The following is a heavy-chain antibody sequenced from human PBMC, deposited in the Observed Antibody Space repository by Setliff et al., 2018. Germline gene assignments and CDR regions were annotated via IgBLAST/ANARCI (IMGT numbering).Heavy chain of an antibody. CDR3: ARNRVALYDAFDI. Sequence: PGESLKISCKGSGHSFTDYWIGWVRQMPGEGLEWMGIIHPSNSDTVYSPSFQGQVTISADRSITTAYLQWSSLKASDTAIYYCARNRVALYDAFDIWGQGTMVTVSS. V-gene: IGHV5-51*01. CDR2: IHPSNSDT. D-gene: IGHD5-12*01. J-gene: IGHJ3*02. CDR1: GHSFTDYW.